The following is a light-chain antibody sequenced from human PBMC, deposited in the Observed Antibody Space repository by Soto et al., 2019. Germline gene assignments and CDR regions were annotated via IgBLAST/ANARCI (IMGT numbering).Light chain of an antibody. V-gene: IGKV3-15*01. CDR2: GAS. J-gene: IGKJ2*01. CDR1: QSVSSK. CDR3: QQYGSSPKT. Sequence: EIVLTQSPGTLSVSPGERATLSCRASQSVSSKLAWYQQKPGQAPRLLFYGASTGATGIPARFSGSGSETEFTLSISSLQSEDFAVYYCQQYGSSPKTFGQGTKLEIK.